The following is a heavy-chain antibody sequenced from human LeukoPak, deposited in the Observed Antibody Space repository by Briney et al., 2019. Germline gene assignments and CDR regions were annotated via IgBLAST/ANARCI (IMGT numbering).Heavy chain of an antibody. CDR2: ISYDGSNK. J-gene: IGHJ5*02. CDR1: GFTFSSYA. D-gene: IGHD6-13*01. CDR3: AREGSSRWESWFDP. V-gene: IGHV3-30*04. Sequence: PGRSLRLSCAASGFTFSSYAMHWVRQAPGKGLEWVAVISYDGSNKYYADSVKGRFTISRDNSKNTLYLQMNSLRAEDTAVYCCAREGSSRWESWFDPWGQGTLVTVSS.